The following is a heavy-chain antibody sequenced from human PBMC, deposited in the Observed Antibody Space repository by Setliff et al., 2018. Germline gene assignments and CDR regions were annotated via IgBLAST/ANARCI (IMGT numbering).Heavy chain of an antibody. D-gene: IGHD3-22*01. CDR3: ARESRYYYDNLVTLDY. CDR2: IYIGGSA. J-gene: IGHJ4*02. CDR1: GYSISSGYI. Sequence: SETLSLTCTVSGYSISSGYIWGWIRQPPGKGLEWLGHIYIGGSANYNPSLKSRVTMSIDTSKNQFSLKLNSVTAADMAVYYCARESRYYYDNLVTLDYWGLGSVVT. V-gene: IGHV4-38-2*02.